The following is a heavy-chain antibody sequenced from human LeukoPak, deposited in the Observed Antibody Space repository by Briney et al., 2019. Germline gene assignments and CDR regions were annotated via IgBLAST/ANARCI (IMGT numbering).Heavy chain of an antibody. J-gene: IGHJ4*02. CDR3: ARDLIGGSSGFYDS. D-gene: IGHD3-22*01. CDR1: GASISSFY. CDR2: MYNDGRT. V-gene: IGHV4-4*07. Sequence: PSETLSLTCTVSGASISSFYWSWIRQPAGKGLECIGRMYNDGRTDYNPSLKSRVTMSVDRSKNQLSLKLSSVTAADTALYYCARDLIGGSSGFYDSWGQGTLVTVSS.